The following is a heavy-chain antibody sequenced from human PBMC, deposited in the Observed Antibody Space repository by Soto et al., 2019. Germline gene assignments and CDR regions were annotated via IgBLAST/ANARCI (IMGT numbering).Heavy chain of an antibody. CDR3: ARDRNGGWFHMDV. V-gene: IGHV3-33*01. CDR1: GFPFWHYG. Sequence: QVQLVESGGGVVQPGRSLRLSCVGSGFPFWHYGMHWFRQAPGKGLEWVAVIWSDGNKESYADSVKGRFAISRDNSKDTLYFEMNSRRVEYAAVYFCARDRNGGWFHMDVWGQGTTVSVSS. J-gene: IGHJ6*02. CDR2: IWSDGNKE. D-gene: IGHD6-19*01.